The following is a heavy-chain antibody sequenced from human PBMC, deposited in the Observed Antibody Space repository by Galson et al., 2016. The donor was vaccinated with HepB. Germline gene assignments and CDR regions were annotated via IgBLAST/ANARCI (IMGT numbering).Heavy chain of an antibody. J-gene: IGHJ4*02. V-gene: IGHV3-23*01. CDR1: GFSFSRRA. D-gene: IGHD2-15*01. CDR2: ISGSGDIT. Sequence: SLRLSCAASGFSFSRRAMNWVRQAPGKGLEWVSSISGSGDITYSADSVKGRFTIFRDNSKSTLYLQMNSLTVEDTAVYYWAKSEVVVVAAHQVWGQGTLVTVAS. CDR3: AKSEVVVVAAHQV.